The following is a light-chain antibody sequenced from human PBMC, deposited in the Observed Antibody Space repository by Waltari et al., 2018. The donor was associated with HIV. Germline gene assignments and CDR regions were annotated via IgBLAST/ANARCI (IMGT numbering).Light chain of an antibody. V-gene: IGLV3-25*03. CDR3: QSADSSGGFRV. CDR1: SLSGQY. CDR2: KDT. J-gene: IGLJ3*02. Sequence: SYELTQPPSVSVSPGQTATITCSGDSLSGQYAYWYQQRPGQAPVAIIYKDTARPSGNPERFCGSRSGKTVTLIISEAQGEDEADYYCQSADSSGGFRVFGGGTRLSVL.